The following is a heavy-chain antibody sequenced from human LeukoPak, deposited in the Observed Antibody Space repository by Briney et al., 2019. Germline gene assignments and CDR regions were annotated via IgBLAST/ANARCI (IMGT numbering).Heavy chain of an antibody. V-gene: IGHV5-51*01. CDR1: GYIIITYW. Sequence: LGESLKSSCKASGYIIITYWIVWLRQMPGKGLEWLGVIHPGDSDTRYSPSFQGQVTISADKSISTAYLQWSSLKASDPAIYYCPGGQAYYYDSSGYPDYWGQGTLVTVSS. D-gene: IGHD3-22*01. CDR3: PGGQAYYYDSSGYPDY. CDR2: IHPGDSDT. J-gene: IGHJ4*02.